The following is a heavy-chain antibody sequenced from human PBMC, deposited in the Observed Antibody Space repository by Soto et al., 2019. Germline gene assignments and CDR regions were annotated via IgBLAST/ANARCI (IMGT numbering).Heavy chain of an antibody. V-gene: IGHV1-18*01. CDR3: ARVLMREYSSSGHAFDI. J-gene: IGHJ3*02. CDR2: ISAYNGNT. Sequence: ASVKVSCKASGYTFTSYGISWVRQAPGQGLEWMGWISAYNGNTNYAQKLQGRVTMTTDTSTSTAYMELRSLRSDDTAVYYCARVLMREYSSSGHAFDIWGQGTMVTVSS. CDR1: GYTFTSYG. D-gene: IGHD6-6*01.